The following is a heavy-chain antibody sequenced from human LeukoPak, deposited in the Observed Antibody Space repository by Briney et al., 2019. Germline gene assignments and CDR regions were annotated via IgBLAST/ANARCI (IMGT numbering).Heavy chain of an antibody. Sequence: PSETLSLTCTVSGGSISSSSYYWGWIRPPPGKGLEWIGSIYYIGSTDYNPSLKSRVTISVDTSKNQFSLKLSSVSAGDTAVYYCAGQKSGDYPGLDYWGQGTLVTVSS. V-gene: IGHV4-39*01. D-gene: IGHD4-17*01. J-gene: IGHJ4*02. CDR2: IYYIGST. CDR3: AGQKSGDYPGLDY. CDR1: GGSISSSSYY.